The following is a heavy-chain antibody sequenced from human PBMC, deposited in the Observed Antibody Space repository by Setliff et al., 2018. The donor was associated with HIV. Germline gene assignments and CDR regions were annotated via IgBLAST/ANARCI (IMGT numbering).Heavy chain of an antibody. CDR1: GGTFSSYA. V-gene: IGHV1-69*06. J-gene: IGHJ2*01. CDR2: IIPIFGTA. D-gene: IGHD1-26*01. Sequence: SVKVSCKASGGTFSSYAISWVRQAPGQGLEWMGGIIPIFGTANYAQRFQGRVTITADKSTSTVYMELTSLRSEDTAMYYCAGDVGRRWDYYFDIWGRGTLVTVSS. CDR3: AGDVGRRWDYYFDI.